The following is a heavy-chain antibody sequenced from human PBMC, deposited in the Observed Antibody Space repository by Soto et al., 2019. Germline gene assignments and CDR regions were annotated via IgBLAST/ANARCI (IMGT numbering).Heavy chain of an antibody. CDR3: VIIGSSSWRESGN. Sequence: EVQLLESGGGLVQPGGSLRLSCAASGFTFSTYAMSWVRQAPGQGVAWVSTINNIGGSTYHADSVKGRFTISRGSSKNTLYLQMNSLRADDTGVYYCVIIGSSSWRESGNWGQGTLVTVSP. V-gene: IGHV3-23*01. CDR1: GFTFSTYA. CDR2: INNIGGST. D-gene: IGHD6-13*01. J-gene: IGHJ4*02.